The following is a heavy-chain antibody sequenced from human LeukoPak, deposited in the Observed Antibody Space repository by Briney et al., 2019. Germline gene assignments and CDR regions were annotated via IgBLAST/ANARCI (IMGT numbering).Heavy chain of an antibody. J-gene: IGHJ6*03. D-gene: IGHD2-15*01. V-gene: IGHV3-33*08. CDR1: GFTFSSYG. Sequence: GGSLRLSCAASGFTFSSYGMHWVRQAPGKGLEWVSVIGYGGGNKYYADSVKGRFTISRDNSKNTLYLQINSLRDEDTAVYYCASHIVVIPPRYMDVWGTGTTVTVSS. CDR2: IGYGGGNK. CDR3: ASHIVVIPPRYMDV.